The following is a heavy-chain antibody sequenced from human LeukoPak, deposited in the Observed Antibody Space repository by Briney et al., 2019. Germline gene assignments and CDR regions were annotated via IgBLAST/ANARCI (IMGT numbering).Heavy chain of an antibody. J-gene: IGHJ4*02. D-gene: IGHD3-3*01. CDR3: ARSMVVAHLYDFWSGYSDY. CDR2: IYYSGST. V-gene: IGHV4-39*07. CDR1: GGSISSSSYY. Sequence: SETLSLTCTVSGGSISSSSYYWGWIRQPPGKGLEWIGSIYYSGSTYYNPSLKSRVTISVDTSKNQFSLKLSSVTAADTAVYYCARSMVVAHLYDFWSGYSDYWGQGTLSPSPQ.